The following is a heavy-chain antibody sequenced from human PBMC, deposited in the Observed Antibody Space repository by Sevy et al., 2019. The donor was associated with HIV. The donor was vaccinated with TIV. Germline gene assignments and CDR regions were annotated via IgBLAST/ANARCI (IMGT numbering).Heavy chain of an antibody. CDR2: ISADSGNS. V-gene: IGHV1-18*01. J-gene: IGHJ4*02. CDR1: GYPFSSYG. CDR3: ARDQGGYGGNSIDY. Sequence: ASVKVSCKASGYPFSSYGISWVRQAPGQGLEWMGWISADSGNSNYAQNLQGRVTMTTDTSTSTAYMELRSLRLDDTAVYYCARDQGGYGGNSIDYWGQGTLVTVSS. D-gene: IGHD2-21*02.